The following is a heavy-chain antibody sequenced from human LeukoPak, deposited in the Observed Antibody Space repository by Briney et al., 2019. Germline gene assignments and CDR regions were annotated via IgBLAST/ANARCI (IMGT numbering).Heavy chain of an antibody. D-gene: IGHD2-2*01. CDR2: AYYSGST. CDR1: GDSVTTYY. J-gene: IGHJ5*02. CDR3: ARADIVVVPAAREPTRLNWFDP. V-gene: IGHV4-59*02. Sequence: SETLSLTCTVSGDSVTTYYWSWIRQPPGKGLEWLGYAYYSGSTYYNPSLKSRVTISVDTSKNQFSLKLSSVTAADTAVYYCARADIVVVPAAREPTRLNWFDPWGQGTLVTVSS.